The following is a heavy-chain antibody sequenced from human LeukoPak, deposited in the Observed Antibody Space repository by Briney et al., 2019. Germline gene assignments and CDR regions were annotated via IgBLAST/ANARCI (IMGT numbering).Heavy chain of an antibody. D-gene: IGHD4-17*01. V-gene: IGHV1-8*03. CDR3: ARWGYGDYSPDY. CDR2: MNPNSGNT. J-gene: IGHJ4*02. CDR1: GYTFTSYD. Sequence: GASVKVSCKASGYTFTSYDINWVRQATEQGLEWMGWMNPNSGNTGYAQKFQGRVTITRNTSISTAYMELSSLRSEDTAVYYCARWGYGDYSPDYWGQGTLVTVSS.